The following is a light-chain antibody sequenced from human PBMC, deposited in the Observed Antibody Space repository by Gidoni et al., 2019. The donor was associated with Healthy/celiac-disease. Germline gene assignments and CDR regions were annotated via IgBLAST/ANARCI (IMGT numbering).Light chain of an antibody. CDR1: QSVSSY. V-gene: IGKV3-11*01. J-gene: IGKJ4*01. CDR2: DAS. Sequence: EIVLTQSPATLSLSPGERATLSCRASQSVSSYLAWYQQKPGQAPRLLIYDASNRATGIPARFSGRGSGTDFPLTSSSLAPEDFAVYYCQQRSNWPLTFXGXTKVEIK. CDR3: QQRSNWPLT.